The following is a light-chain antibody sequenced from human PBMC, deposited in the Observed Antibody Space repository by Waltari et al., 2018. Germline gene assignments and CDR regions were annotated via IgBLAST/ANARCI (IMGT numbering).Light chain of an antibody. CDR2: EVS. J-gene: IGLJ3*02. Sequence: QSALTQPASVSGSPGQSIIISCTGTSSDVGGYKYVSWYQQHQGKAPKLMIYEVSNRPSGVSNRFSGFKSDNTASLTITGLQAEDEADYYCSSYTSSSTWVFGGGTKLTVL. CDR3: SSYTSSSTWV. V-gene: IGLV2-14*01. CDR1: SSDVGGYKY.